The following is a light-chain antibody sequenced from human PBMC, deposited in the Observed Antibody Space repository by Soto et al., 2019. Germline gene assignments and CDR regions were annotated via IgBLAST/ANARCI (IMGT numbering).Light chain of an antibody. Sequence: EIVLTQSPATLSLSPGERATLSCRAIQSVGSSLAWYQQKPGQAPRLLIYDASNRATGIPARLSGSGSGTDFTPTISSLEPEDFTVYYCHQRRNWPQGITFGQGTRLEIK. J-gene: IGKJ5*01. CDR1: QSVGSS. CDR3: HQRRNWPQGIT. V-gene: IGKV3-11*01. CDR2: DAS.